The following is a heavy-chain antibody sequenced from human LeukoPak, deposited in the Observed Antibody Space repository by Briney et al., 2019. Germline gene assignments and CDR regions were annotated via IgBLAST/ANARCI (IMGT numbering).Heavy chain of an antibody. J-gene: IGHJ4*02. CDR3: ARDQWLVRRTTGFDY. CDR2: INHSGST. D-gene: IGHD6-19*01. V-gene: IGHV4-34*01. Sequence: PSETLSLTCAVYGGSFSGYYWSWIRQPPGKGLEWIGEINHSGSTNYNPSLKSRVTISVDTSKNQFSLKLSSVTAADTAVYYCARDQWLVRRTTGFDYWGQGTLVIVSS. CDR1: GGSFSGYY.